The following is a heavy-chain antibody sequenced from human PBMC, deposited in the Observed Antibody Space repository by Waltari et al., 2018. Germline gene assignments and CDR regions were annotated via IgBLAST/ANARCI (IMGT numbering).Heavy chain of an antibody. Sequence: EVKLVQSGAEVKKSGESLRISCKASGYSFTSYCVGGVRQIPGKVLEWMGIICPRDSNTRYSPSFEGEVTISVDRSISTAFLQWSSLKASDTAMYYCARRGSETTFVFAFDIWGRGTMVSVSS. CDR2: ICPRDSNT. J-gene: IGHJ3*02. D-gene: IGHD1-1*01. V-gene: IGHV5-51*01. CDR3: ARRGSETTFVFAFDI. CDR1: GYSFTSYC.